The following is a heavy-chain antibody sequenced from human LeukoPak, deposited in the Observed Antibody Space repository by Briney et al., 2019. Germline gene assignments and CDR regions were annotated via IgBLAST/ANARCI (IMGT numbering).Heavy chain of an antibody. CDR1: GGSIRRYY. D-gene: IGHD2-2*01. CDR3: ASSRRSGVPAATYFDY. Sequence: SETLSLTCTVSGGSIRRYYWSWIWQPAGKGLGWIGRIYTSGSTNYNPSLKSRVTMSVDTSKNQFSLKLSSVTAADTAVYYCASSRRSGVPAATYFDYWGQGTLVTVSS. CDR2: IYTSGST. V-gene: IGHV4-4*07. J-gene: IGHJ4*02.